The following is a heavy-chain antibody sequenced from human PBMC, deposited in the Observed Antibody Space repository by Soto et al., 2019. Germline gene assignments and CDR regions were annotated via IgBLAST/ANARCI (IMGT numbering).Heavy chain of an antibody. Sequence: SETLSLTCTVSGGSISSGGYYWSWIRQHPGKGLEWIGYIYYSGSTYYNPSLKSRVTISVDTSKNQFSLKLSSVTAADTAVYYCARISSFYGDYHMYYYYYYYMDVWGKGTTVTVSS. CDR2: IYYSGST. D-gene: IGHD4-17*01. J-gene: IGHJ6*03. V-gene: IGHV4-31*03. CDR1: GGSISSGGYY. CDR3: ARISSFYGDYHMYYYYYYYMDV.